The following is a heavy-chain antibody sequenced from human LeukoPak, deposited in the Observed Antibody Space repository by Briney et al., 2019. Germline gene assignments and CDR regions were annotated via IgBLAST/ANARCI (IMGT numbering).Heavy chain of an antibody. D-gene: IGHD1-26*01. Sequence: SQTLSLTCTVSGGSISSGSYYWSWIRQPAGKGLEWIGRIYTSGSTNYNPSPKSRVTISVDTSKNQFSLKLSSVTAADTAVYYCARASRMGSGREYFDYWGQGTLVTVSS. J-gene: IGHJ4*02. CDR2: IYTSGST. CDR1: GGSISSGSYY. V-gene: IGHV4-61*02. CDR3: ARASRMGSGREYFDY.